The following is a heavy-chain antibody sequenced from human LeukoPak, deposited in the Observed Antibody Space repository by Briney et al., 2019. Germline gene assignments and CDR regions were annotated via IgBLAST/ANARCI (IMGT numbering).Heavy chain of an antibody. J-gene: IGHJ4*02. CDR3: ARTDYYDSSGYYLPTGYFDY. CDR2: IYFDGST. CDR1: GGSIDTYNYY. V-gene: IGHV4-39*01. Sequence: SETLSLTCTISGGSIDTYNYYWGWIRQPPGKGLEWIGSIYFDGSTYDSPSLKSRVTISLHPSNNQFSLQLSSVTAADTAVYYCARTDYYDSSGYYLPTGYFDYWGQGTLVTVSS. D-gene: IGHD3-22*01.